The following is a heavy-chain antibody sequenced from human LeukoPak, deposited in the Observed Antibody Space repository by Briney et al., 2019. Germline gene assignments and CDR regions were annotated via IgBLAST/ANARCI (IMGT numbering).Heavy chain of an antibody. D-gene: IGHD3-9*01. CDR1: GFTFSDYY. J-gene: IGHJ5*02. Sequence: GGSLRFSCAASGFTFSDYYMSWIRQAPGEGLEWVSYISSSSSYTNYADSVKGRFTISRDNAKNSLYLQMNSLRAEDTAVYYCARDFSDYDILTGYTFWFDPWGQGTLVTVPS. V-gene: IGHV3-11*05. CDR2: ISSSSSYT. CDR3: ARDFSDYDILTGYTFWFDP.